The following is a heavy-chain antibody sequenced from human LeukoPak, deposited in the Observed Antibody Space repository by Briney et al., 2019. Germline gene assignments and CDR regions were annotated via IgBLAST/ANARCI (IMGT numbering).Heavy chain of an antibody. Sequence: ASVKVSCKASGGTFSSYAISWVRQAPGQGLEWMGWISAYNGNTNYAQKLQGRVTMTTDTSTSTAYMELRSLRSDDTAVYYCARDFPHYDYVWGSYRPLMNDAFDIWGQGTMVTVSS. V-gene: IGHV1-18*01. CDR1: GGTFSSYA. J-gene: IGHJ3*02. CDR2: ISAYNGNT. D-gene: IGHD3-16*02. CDR3: ARDFPHYDYVWGSYRPLMNDAFDI.